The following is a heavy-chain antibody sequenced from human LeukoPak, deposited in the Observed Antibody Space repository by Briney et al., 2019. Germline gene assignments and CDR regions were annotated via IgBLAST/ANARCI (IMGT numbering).Heavy chain of an antibody. J-gene: IGHJ1*01. V-gene: IGHV3-30*18. CDR1: GFTFSSYG. CDR2: ISYDGSNK. CDR3: AKDVSITPAPAEYFQH. Sequence: PGGSLRLSCAASGFTFSSYGMHWVRQAPGKGLEWVAVISYDGSNKYYADSVEGRFTISRDNSKNTLYLQMNSLRAEDTAVYYCAKDVSITPAPAEYFQHWGQGTLVTVSS. D-gene: IGHD4-23*01.